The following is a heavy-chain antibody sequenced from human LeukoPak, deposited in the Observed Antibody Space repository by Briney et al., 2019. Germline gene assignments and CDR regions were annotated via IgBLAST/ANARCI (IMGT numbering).Heavy chain of an antibody. D-gene: IGHD3-16*02. J-gene: IGHJ4*02. V-gene: IGHV1-18*01. CDR3: ARDLRSRERGSYRLVGY. CDR1: GGTFSSYG. Sequence: ASVKVSCKASGGTFSSYGISWVRQAPGQGLEWMGWISAYNGNTNYAQKLQGRVTMTTDTSTSTAYMELRSLRSDDTAVYYCARDLRSRERGSYRLVGYWGQGTLVTVSS. CDR2: ISAYNGNT.